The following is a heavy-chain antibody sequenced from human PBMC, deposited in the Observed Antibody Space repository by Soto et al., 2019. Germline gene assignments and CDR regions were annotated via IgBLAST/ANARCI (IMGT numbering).Heavy chain of an antibody. V-gene: IGHV1-18*01. CDR2: ISAYNGNT. Sequence: ASVKVSCKASGYTFTSYGISWVRQAPGQGLEWMGWISAYNGNTNYAQKLQGRVTVTTDTSTSTAYVELRSLRSDDTAVYYCARGPYGSGSYALSPPKRNWFDPWGQGTLVTVSS. CDR3: ARGPYGSGSYALSPPKRNWFDP. CDR1: GYTFTSYG. J-gene: IGHJ5*02. D-gene: IGHD3-10*01.